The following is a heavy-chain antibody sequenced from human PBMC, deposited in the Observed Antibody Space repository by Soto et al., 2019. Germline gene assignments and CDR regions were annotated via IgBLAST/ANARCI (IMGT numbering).Heavy chain of an antibody. V-gene: IGHV3-23*01. CDR3: AKDKGEYVEITVDY. CDR1: GFTFSSYA. CDR2: ISGSGGST. J-gene: IGHJ4*02. D-gene: IGHD3-16*01. Sequence: GGSLRLSCAASGFTFSSYAMSGVRQAPGKGLEWVSAISGSGGSTYYADSVKGRFTISRDNSKNTLYLQMNSLRAEDTAVYYCAKDKGEYVEITVDYWGQGTLVTVSS.